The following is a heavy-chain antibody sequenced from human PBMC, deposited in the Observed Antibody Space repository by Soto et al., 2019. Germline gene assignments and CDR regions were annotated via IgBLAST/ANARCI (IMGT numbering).Heavy chain of an antibody. CDR1: GGSISSGGYY. V-gene: IGHV4-31*03. D-gene: IGHD3-3*01. CDR2: IYYSGST. Sequence: PSETLSLTCTVSGGSISSGGYYWSWIRQHPGKGLEWIGYIYYSGSTYYNPSLKSRVTISVDTSKNQFSLKLSSVTAADTAVYYCARATYYDFWSLDYWGQGTLVTVSS. CDR3: ARATYYDFWSLDY. J-gene: IGHJ4*02.